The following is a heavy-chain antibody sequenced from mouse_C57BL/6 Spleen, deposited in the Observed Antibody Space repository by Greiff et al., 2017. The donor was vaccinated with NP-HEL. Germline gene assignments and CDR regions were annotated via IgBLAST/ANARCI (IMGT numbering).Heavy chain of an antibody. J-gene: IGHJ3*01. CDR1: GFSLTSYG. Sequence: VKLQESGPGLVAPSQSLSITCTVSGFSLTSYGVHWVRQPPGTGLEWLVVLWSDGSTTYNSALKSRLSISKDNSKSQVFLKMNSLQTDDTAMYYCARQRDYDVAWFAYWGQGTLVTVSA. V-gene: IGHV2-6-1*01. D-gene: IGHD2-4*01. CDR2: LWSDGST. CDR3: ARQRDYDVAWFAY.